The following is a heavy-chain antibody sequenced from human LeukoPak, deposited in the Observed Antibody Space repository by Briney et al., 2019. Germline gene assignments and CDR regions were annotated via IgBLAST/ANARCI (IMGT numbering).Heavy chain of an antibody. D-gene: IGHD6-13*01. CDR2: ISSSGSTI. V-gene: IGHV3-48*03. CDR1: GFTFSSYE. CDR3: ARAPGYRSFLDY. J-gene: IGHJ4*02. Sequence: GGSLRLSCAASGFTFSSYEMNWVRQAPGKGLEWVSYISSSGSTIYYADSVKGRFAISRDNAKNSLYLQMNSLRAEDTAVYYCARAPGYRSFLDYWGQGTLVTVSS.